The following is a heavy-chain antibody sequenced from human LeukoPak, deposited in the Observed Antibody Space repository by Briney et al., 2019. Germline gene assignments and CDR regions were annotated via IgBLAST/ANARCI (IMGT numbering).Heavy chain of an antibody. V-gene: IGHV5-51*01. D-gene: IGHD6-13*01. Sequence: PGESLKISCKGSGYSFNTYWIGWVRQMPGKGLEWMGIIYPGDSDTRYSPSFQGQVTISADKSISTAYLQWSSLKASDTAMYYCARHRYSSSWYLDAFDIWGQGTMVTVSS. CDR3: ARHRYSSSWYLDAFDI. J-gene: IGHJ3*02. CDR2: IYPGDSDT. CDR1: GYSFNTYW.